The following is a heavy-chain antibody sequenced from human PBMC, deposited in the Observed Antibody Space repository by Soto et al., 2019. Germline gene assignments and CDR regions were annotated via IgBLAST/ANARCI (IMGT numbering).Heavy chain of an antibody. J-gene: IGHJ6*02. Sequence: PSETLSLTCTVSGGSISSYYWSWIRQPPGKGLEWIGYIYYSGSTNYNPSLKSRVTISVGTSKNQFSLKLSSVTAADTAVYYCARGGYSGYDYYYYGMDVWGQGTTVTVSS. CDR3: ARGGYSGYDYYYYGMDV. V-gene: IGHV4-59*01. D-gene: IGHD5-12*01. CDR2: IYYSGST. CDR1: GGSISSYY.